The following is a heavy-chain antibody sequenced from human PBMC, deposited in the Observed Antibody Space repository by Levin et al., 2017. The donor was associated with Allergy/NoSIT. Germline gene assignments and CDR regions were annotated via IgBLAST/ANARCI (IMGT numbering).Heavy chain of an antibody. Sequence: GGSLRLSCTASGFTFGDYAMSWVRQAPGKGLEWVGFIRSKAYGGTTEYAASVKGRFTISRDDSKSIAYLQMNSLKTEDTAVYYCTREWGGGAWIQLWSVLDYFDYWGQGTLVTVSS. J-gene: IGHJ4*02. V-gene: IGHV3-49*04. CDR1: GFTFGDYA. CDR3: TREWGGGAWIQLWSVLDYFDY. CDR2: IRSKAYGGTT. D-gene: IGHD5-18*01.